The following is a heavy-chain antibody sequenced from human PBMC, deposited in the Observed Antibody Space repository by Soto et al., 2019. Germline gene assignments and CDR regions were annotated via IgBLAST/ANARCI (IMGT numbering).Heavy chain of an antibody. V-gene: IGHV5-51*01. CDR3: ARSRVPKQKGNWNYVWFDP. J-gene: IGHJ5*02. CDR2: IYPGDSDT. CDR1: GYSFTSYW. D-gene: IGHD1-7*01. Sequence: GESLKISCKGSGYSFTSYWIGWVRQMPGKGLEWMGIIYPGDSDTRYSPSFQGQVTISADKSISTAYLQWSSLKASDTAMYYCARSRVPKQKGNWNYVWFDPWGQGTLVTVSS.